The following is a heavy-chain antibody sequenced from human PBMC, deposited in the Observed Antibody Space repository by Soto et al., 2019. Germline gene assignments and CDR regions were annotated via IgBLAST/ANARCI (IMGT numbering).Heavy chain of an antibody. J-gene: IGHJ4*02. CDR2: ISNDGRRK. Sequence: PGGSLRLSCAASGFSLSTNTMHWVRQVPGKGREWVASISNDGRRKYYADFVKGRFTISRDTANNILYLEMNSLRAEDTSLYYCARVATAMTYDFWGQGTQVTVSS. V-gene: IGHV3-30*04. D-gene: IGHD2-21*02. CDR1: GFSLSTNT. CDR3: ARVATAMTYDF.